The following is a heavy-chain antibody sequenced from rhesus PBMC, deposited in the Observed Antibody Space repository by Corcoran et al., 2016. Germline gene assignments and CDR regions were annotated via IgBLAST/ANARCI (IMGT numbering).Heavy chain of an antibody. CDR3: ARGNSGSWNVFDY. Sequence: QLQLQESGPGLVKPSETLSVTCAVSGGSISSSYWSWIRQAPGKGLEWIWYIYGSGSSTNYNPSLKSRVTLSVDTSKNQLSLKLSSVTTADTAVYYCARGNSGSWNVFDYWGQGVLVTVSS. CDR1: GGSISSSY. CDR2: IYGSGSST. D-gene: IGHD6-25*01. J-gene: IGHJ4*01. V-gene: IGHV4-169*01.